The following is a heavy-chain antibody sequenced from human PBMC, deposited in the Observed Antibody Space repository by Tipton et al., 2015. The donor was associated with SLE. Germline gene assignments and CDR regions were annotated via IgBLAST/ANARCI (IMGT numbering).Heavy chain of an antibody. CDR2: MHYSGAT. J-gene: IGHJ3*02. D-gene: IGHD3-22*01. V-gene: IGHV4-39*07. CDR3: ARDRGPYYYDSSGYYNAFDI. Sequence: TLSLTCTVSGVSISSPIYYWGWIRQTPGKGLEWIGSMHYSGATYNNPSSKSRVTISVDMSTNQISLRLTSVTAADTAVYYCARDRGPYYYDSSGYYNAFDIWGQGTMVTVSS. CDR1: GVSISSPIYY.